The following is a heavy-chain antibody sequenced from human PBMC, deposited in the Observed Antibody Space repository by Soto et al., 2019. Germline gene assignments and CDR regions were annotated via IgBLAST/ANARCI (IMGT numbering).Heavy chain of an antibody. J-gene: IGHJ4*02. CDR1: GYSISSGYY. CDR2: INHRGNS. CDR3: VRSGDDYGSYIDY. D-gene: IGHD4-17*01. V-gene: IGHV4-38-2*01. Sequence: SETLSLTCDVSGYSISSGYYWAWVRQPPGKGMEWIGSINHRGNSFYNPSLKSRVTISVDTSKNQGSLKASSVTAADTAVYYCVRSGDDYGSYIDYWGQGTLVTVYS.